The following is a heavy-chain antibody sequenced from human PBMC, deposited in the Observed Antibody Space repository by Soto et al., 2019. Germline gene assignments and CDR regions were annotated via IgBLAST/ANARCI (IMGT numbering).Heavy chain of an antibody. D-gene: IGHD6-6*01. CDR3: ASSSPYSSSSYYYYYGMDV. J-gene: IGHJ6*02. Sequence: GASVKVSCKASGYTFTSYYMHWVRQAPGQGLEWMGIINPSGGSTSYAQKFQGRVTMTRDTSTSTVYMELSSLRSEDTAVYYCASSSPYSSSSYYYYYGMDVWGQGTTVTVSS. CDR2: INPSGGST. CDR1: GYTFTSYY. V-gene: IGHV1-46*01.